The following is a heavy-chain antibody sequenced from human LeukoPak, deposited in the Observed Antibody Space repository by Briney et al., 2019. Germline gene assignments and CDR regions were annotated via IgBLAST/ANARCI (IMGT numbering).Heavy chain of an antibody. CDR3: ARDPLPYYDSSGYRSYYYYMDV. J-gene: IGHJ6*03. CDR2: IIPIFGTA. D-gene: IGHD3-22*01. Sequence: SVKVSCKACVGTFSSYAISWVRQAPGQGLDWMGGIIPIFGTANYAQKFQGRVTITTDESTSTAHMELSSLRSEDTAVYYCARDPLPYYDSSGYRSYYYYMDVWGKGTTVTVSS. V-gene: IGHV1-69*05. CDR1: VGTFSSYA.